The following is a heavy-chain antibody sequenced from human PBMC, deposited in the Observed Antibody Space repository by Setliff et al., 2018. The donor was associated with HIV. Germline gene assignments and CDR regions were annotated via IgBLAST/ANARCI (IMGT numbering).Heavy chain of an antibody. CDR1: GFNLYTTA. D-gene: IGHD3-16*02. CDR3: AKGNYRSH. J-gene: IGHJ4*02. Sequence: LRLSCIASGFNLYTTAMTWIRQIPGKGLEWVSSISGPGDIIFFADSLKGRFTISRDNSKNTIYLQMVSLRAEDTAVYFCAKGNYRSHWGQGTLVTVSS. V-gene: IGHV3-23*01. CDR2: ISGPGDII.